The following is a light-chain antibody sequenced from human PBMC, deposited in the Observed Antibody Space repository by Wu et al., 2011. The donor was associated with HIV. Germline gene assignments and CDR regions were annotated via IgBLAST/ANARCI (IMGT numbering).Light chain of an antibody. Sequence: EIVLTQSPVTLSLSPGERATLSCRASQSIGNYLAWFQHKPGQAPRLLIYGTSSRATGIPDRFSGSGSGTDFTLTISRLEPEDFAVYYCQQYGSSPYTFGQGDQAGDQT. CDR3: QQYGSSPYT. CDR1: QSIGNY. V-gene: IGKV3-20*01. J-gene: IGKJ2*01. CDR2: GTS.